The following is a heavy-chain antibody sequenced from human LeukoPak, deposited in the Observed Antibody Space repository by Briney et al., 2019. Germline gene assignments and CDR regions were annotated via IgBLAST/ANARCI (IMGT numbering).Heavy chain of an antibody. V-gene: IGHV1-8*01. CDR1: GYTFTSYG. CDR3: ARAKEKWEEFDY. J-gene: IGHJ4*02. CDR2: MNPNSGNT. D-gene: IGHD1-26*01. Sequence: ASVKVSCKASGYTFTSYGINWVRQATGQGLEWMGWMNPNSGNTGYAQKFQGRVTMTRNTSISTAYMELSSLRSEDTAVYYCARAKEKWEEFDYWGQGTLVTVSS.